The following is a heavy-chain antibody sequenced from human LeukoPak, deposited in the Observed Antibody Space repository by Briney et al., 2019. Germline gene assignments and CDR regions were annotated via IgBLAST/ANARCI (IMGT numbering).Heavy chain of an antibody. CDR1: GGSVSNSY. D-gene: IGHD1-1*01. CDR3: ASAVGSKNAFNV. CDR2: VHDSGST. V-gene: IGHV4-59*08. Sequence: KPSETLSLTCTVSGGSVSNSYWNWIRQPPGKGLEWIGYVHDSGSTMYNPNLKSRLSMSVDTSKNQFSLNLGSATAADTAIYYCASAVGSKNAFNVWGRGTKVTVSS. J-gene: IGHJ3*01.